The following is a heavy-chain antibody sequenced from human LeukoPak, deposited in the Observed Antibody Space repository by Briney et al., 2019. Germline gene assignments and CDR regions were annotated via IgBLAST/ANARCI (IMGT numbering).Heavy chain of an antibody. J-gene: IGHJ4*02. CDR2: ISSSGTYI. Sequence: PGGSLRLSCAASGFTFNTYTMNWVRQAPGKGLEWVSSISSSGTYIYYADSVKGRFTISRDNAKNSLYLQMNSLRAEDTAVYYCARDIWGQGTQVTVSS. CDR1: GFTFNTYT. CDR3: ARDI. V-gene: IGHV3-21*01.